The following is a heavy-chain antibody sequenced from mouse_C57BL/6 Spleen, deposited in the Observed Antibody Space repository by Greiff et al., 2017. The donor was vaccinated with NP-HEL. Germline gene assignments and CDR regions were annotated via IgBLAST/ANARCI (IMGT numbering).Heavy chain of an antibody. D-gene: IGHD1-1*01. Sequence: QVQLQQPGAELVRPGSSVKLSCKASGYTFTSYWMDWVKQRPGQGLEWIGNIYPSDSETHYNQQFKDKATLTVDKSSSTAYMQLSSLTSEDSAVYYCARGGNLLLDYWGQGTTLTVSS. CDR2: IYPSDSET. CDR3: ARGGNLLLDY. CDR1: GYTFTSYW. V-gene: IGHV1-61*01. J-gene: IGHJ2*01.